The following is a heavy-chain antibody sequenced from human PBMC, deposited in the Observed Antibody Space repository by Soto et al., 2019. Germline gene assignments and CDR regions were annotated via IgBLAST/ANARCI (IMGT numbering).Heavy chain of an antibody. J-gene: IGHJ1*01. CDR3: ARLEHSGFPESLQ. V-gene: IGHV4-38-2*01. D-gene: IGHD5-12*01. Sequence: SETLSLTCDVSGHSINSGYFWGWVRQPPGKGLEWIGSISYHGSTHYNPSLESRVTILRDTPKNQFSLSLSFVTAADTAVYYCARLEHSGFPESLQWGQGTLVTVSS. CDR2: ISYHGST. CDR1: GHSINSGYF.